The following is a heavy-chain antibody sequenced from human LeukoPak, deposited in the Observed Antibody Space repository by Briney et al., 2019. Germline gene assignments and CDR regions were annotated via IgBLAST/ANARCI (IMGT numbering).Heavy chain of an antibody. D-gene: IGHD3-22*01. CDR3: ARDLWNFYDDSGYNRDFDS. CDR1: TSR. Sequence: ASVKVSCKATSRISWVRQAPGQGLEWMGWIGTYGGDTYYAQKFQGRITVTTDTSTSTVYMELRNLRSDDTAVYYCARDLWNFYDDSGYNRDFDSWGQGTLVTVSA. J-gene: IGHJ5*01. V-gene: IGHV1-18*01. CDR2: IGTYGGDT.